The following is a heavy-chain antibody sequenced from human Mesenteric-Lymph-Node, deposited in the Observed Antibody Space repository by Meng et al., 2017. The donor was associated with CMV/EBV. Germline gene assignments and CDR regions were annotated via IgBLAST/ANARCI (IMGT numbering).Heavy chain of an antibody. J-gene: IGHJ3*02. Sequence: ASVKVSCKASGYTFTNYGISWVRQAPGQGLEWMGWVSGYNDNTEIQGRATMTTDTSTSTAYMELRSLRSDDTAVYYCARDLVGVTSPLDIWGQGTMVTVSS. CDR2: VSGYNDNT. V-gene: IGHV1-18*01. CDR3: ARDLVGVTSPLDI. CDR1: GYTFTNYG. D-gene: IGHD1-26*01.